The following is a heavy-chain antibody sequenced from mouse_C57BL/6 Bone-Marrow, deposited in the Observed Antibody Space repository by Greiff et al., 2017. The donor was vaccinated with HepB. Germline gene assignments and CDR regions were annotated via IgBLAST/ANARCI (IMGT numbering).Heavy chain of an antibody. J-gene: IGHJ2*01. Sequence: VQLVESGAELVKPGASVKISCKASGYAFSSYWMHWVKQRPGKGLEWIGQIYPGDGDTNYNGKFKGKATLTADKSSSTAYMQLSSLTSEDSAVYFCARAYSSGYPHFDYWGQGTTLTVSS. CDR1: GYAFSSYW. CDR3: ARAYSSGYPHFDY. CDR2: IYPGDGDT. D-gene: IGHD3-2*02. V-gene: IGHV1-80*01.